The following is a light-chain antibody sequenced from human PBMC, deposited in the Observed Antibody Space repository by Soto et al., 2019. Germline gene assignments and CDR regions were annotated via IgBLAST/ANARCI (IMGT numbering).Light chain of an antibody. Sequence: DIQMTQSPSTQYASVGDRVTITCRASQSISSWLAWYQQKLGRAPRLLIYDASSLESGVPSRFSGSGYGTEFTLTISSLQPDDFATYYCQQYNTYSSLTFGGGTKVDI. CDR1: QSISSW. J-gene: IGKJ4*01. CDR2: DAS. CDR3: QQYNTYSSLT. V-gene: IGKV1-5*01.